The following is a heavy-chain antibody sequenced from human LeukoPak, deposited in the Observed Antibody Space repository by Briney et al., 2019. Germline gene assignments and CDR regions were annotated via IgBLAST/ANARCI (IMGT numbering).Heavy chain of an antibody. CDR2: ISSYNGNT. V-gene: IGHV1-18*01. J-gene: IGHJ4*02. CDR1: GYTFSSDG. D-gene: IGHD6-13*01. Sequence: ASVKVSCKASGYTFSSDGISWVRQAPGQGLEWMGWISSYNGNTKYAEKLQGRVTMTTDTSTSTAYMELRSLRSDDTAVYYCAARGAGTGYFDYWGQGTLVTVSS. CDR3: AARGAGTGYFDY.